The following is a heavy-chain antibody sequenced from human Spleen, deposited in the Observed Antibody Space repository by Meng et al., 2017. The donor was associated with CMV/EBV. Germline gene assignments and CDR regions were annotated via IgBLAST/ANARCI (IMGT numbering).Heavy chain of an antibody. CDR3: AREPSAGGIFRFHYYGMDV. J-gene: IGHJ6*02. CDR2: TYYRSKWYN. Sequence: SQTLSLTCAISGDSVSSNSAAWNWIRQSPSRGLEWLGRTYYRSKWYNDCAVSVKSRITINPDTSKNQFSLQLNSVTPQDTAVYNCAREPSAGGIFRFHYYGMDVWGQGTTVTVSS. V-gene: IGHV6-1*01. CDR1: GDSVSSNSAA. D-gene: IGHD2-15*01.